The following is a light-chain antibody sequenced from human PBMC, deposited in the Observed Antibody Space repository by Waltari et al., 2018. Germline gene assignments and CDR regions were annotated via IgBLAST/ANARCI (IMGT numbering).Light chain of an antibody. J-gene: IGLJ1*01. CDR1: KIGSKN. V-gene: IGLV3-21*02. Sequence: SYVLTQPPSVSVAPGQTARITCAGNKIGSKNVHWYQQKPGQAPVLVVYDDGDRPSGIPERFSGSNSGNTATLTISRVDAGDSGSDHYVFGTVTKVTVL. CDR3: V. CDR2: DDG.